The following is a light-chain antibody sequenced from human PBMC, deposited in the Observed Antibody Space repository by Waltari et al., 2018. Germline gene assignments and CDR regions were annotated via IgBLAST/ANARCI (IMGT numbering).Light chain of an antibody. Sequence: QSALTQPASVSGSPGQSITVSCTGTSSAVGSYTYVSWYQQHPGKAPKLMIYEVSNRPSGVSNRFSGSKSGNTASLTISGLQAEDEADYYCSSYTSSSTPWVFGGGTKVTVL. CDR3: SSYTSSSTPWV. CDR1: SSAVGSYTY. V-gene: IGLV2-14*01. CDR2: EVS. J-gene: IGLJ3*02.